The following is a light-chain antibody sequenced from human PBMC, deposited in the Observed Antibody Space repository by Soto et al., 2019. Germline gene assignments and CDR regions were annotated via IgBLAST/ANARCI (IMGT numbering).Light chain of an antibody. V-gene: IGLV1-40*01. CDR2: GNS. CDR1: SSNIGAGYD. J-gene: IGLJ2*01. CDR3: QSYDSSPV. Sequence: QLVLTQPPSVSGAPGQRVTISCTGSSSNIGAGYDVHWYQQLPGTAPKLLIYGNSNRPSGVPDRFSGSKSGTSASLAITGLKAEDEADYYCQSYDSSPVFGGGTKLTVL.